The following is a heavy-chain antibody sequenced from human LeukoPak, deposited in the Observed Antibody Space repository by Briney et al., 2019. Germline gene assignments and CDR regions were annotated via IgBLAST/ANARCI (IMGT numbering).Heavy chain of an antibody. V-gene: IGHV4-34*01. J-gene: IGHJ4*02. CDR3: ARKDFWDPSLVDY. CDR1: GGSFSGYY. Sequence: PSETLSLTCAVYGGSFSGYYWSWIRQPPGKGLEWIGEINHSGSTNYNPSLKSRVTISVDTSKNQFSLKLSSVTAADTAVYYCARKDFWDPSLVDYWGQGTLVTVSS. D-gene: IGHD3-3*01. CDR2: INHSGST.